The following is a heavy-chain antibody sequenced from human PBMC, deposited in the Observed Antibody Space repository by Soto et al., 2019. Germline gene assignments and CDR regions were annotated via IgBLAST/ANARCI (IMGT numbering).Heavy chain of an antibody. V-gene: IGHV3-23*04. D-gene: IGHD5-12*01. CDR2: ISGSGGST. CDR1: GFLVSSNY. CDR3: AKDLDVVDGYNSVLDYFDY. J-gene: IGHJ4*02. Sequence: EVQLVESGGGLIQPGGSQRLSCAASGFLVSSNYMSWVRQAPGKGLEWVSAISGSGGSTYYADSVKGRFTISRDNSKNTLYLQMNSLRAEDTAVYYCAKDLDVVDGYNSVLDYFDYWGQGTLVTVSS.